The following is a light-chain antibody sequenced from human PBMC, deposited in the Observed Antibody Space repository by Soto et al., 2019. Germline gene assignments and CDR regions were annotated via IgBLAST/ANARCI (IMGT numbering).Light chain of an antibody. V-gene: IGKV4-1*01. Sequence: DIVLTQSPDSLAVSLGERTTINCKSSQTILYGSNNKNHLAWYQHRPGQPPKLLISWASSRESVVPDRFSGSGSGTDFTLTINSLQAEAVAVYYCQQFYSSPTFGQGTKVEIK. J-gene: IGKJ1*01. CDR2: WAS. CDR1: QTILYGSNNKNH. CDR3: QQFYSSPT.